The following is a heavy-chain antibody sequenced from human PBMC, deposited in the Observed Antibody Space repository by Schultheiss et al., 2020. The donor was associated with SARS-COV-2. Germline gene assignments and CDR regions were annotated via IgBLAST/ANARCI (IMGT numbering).Heavy chain of an antibody. V-gene: IGHV3-48*04. CDR3: AGPVGAAVDY. D-gene: IGHD6-13*01. CDR1: GFTFSSYA. Sequence: GGSLRLSCAASGFTFSSYAMSWVRQAPGKGLEWVSYISSSGSTIYYADSVKGRFTISRDNAKNSLYLQMNSLRAEDTAVYYCAGPVGAAVDYWGQGTLVTVSS. J-gene: IGHJ4*02. CDR2: ISSSGSTI.